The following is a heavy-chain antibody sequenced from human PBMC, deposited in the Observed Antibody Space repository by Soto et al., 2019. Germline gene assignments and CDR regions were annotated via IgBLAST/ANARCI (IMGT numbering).Heavy chain of an antibody. Sequence: VGPLRLSCGASGFTFSSYRMHWVRPAPGKGLEWVAVIWYDGSNKYYADSVKGRFTISRDNSKNTLYLQMNSLRAEDTAVYYCARGENYYYYYGMDVWGQGTTVTVSS. J-gene: IGHJ6*02. V-gene: IGHV3-33*01. CDR2: IWYDGSNK. CDR3: ARGENYYYYYGMDV. CDR1: GFTFSSYR.